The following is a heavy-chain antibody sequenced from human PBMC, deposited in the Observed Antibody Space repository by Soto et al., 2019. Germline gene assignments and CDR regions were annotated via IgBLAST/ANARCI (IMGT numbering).Heavy chain of an antibody. V-gene: IGHV1-18*01. Sequence: QVQLVQSGAEVKKPGASVKVSCKASGYTFTSYGISWVRLAPGQGLEWMGWISAYNGNTNYAQKLQGRVTMTTDTSTSTAYMELRSLRSDDTAVYYCARDGVRNNWNYGHYYMDVWGKGTTVTVSS. CDR1: GYTFTSYG. J-gene: IGHJ6*03. CDR2: ISAYNGNT. CDR3: ARDGVRNNWNYGHYYMDV. D-gene: IGHD1-7*01.